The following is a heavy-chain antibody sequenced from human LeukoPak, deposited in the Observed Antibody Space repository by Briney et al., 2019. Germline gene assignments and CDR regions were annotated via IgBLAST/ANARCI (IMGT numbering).Heavy chain of an antibody. V-gene: IGHV3-23*01. Sequence: GESLKISCAASGFTFSSHAMTWVRQAPGKGLEWVSTISGSGVSTFYADSVKGRFTISRDNSKNSLYLQMNSLRAEDTAVYFCVKGAAQGDFWGQGTLVTVSS. CDR2: ISGSGVST. D-gene: IGHD6-6*01. J-gene: IGHJ4*02. CDR3: VKGAAQGDF. CDR1: GFTFSSHA.